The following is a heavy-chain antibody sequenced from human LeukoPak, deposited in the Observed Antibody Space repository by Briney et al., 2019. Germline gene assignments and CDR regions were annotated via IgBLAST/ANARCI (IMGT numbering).Heavy chain of an antibody. V-gene: IGHV3-9*01. J-gene: IGHJ4*02. CDR2: ISWNSGSI. CDR1: GFTFDDYA. CDR3: AKGRDGYNLLSFGY. Sequence: PGRSLRLSCAASGFTFDDYAMHWVRQAPGKGLEWVSGISWNSGSIGYADSVEGRFTISRDNAKNSLYLQMNSLRAEDTALYYCAKGRDGYNLLSFGYWGQGTLVTVSS. D-gene: IGHD5-24*01.